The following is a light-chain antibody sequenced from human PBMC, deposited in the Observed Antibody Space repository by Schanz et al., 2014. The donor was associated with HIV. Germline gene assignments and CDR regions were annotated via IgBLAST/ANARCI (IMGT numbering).Light chain of an antibody. J-gene: IGLJ3*02. V-gene: IGLV1-51*01. CDR1: SSNIGNNY. CDR3: GTWDSSLSAWV. CDR2: DNN. Sequence: QSVLTQPPSVSAAPGQKVTISCSGSSSNIGNNYVSWYRHLPGTAPKLLIYDNNERPSGIPDRFSGSKSGTSATLGITGLQTGDEADYYCGTWDSSLSAWVFGGGTKLTVL.